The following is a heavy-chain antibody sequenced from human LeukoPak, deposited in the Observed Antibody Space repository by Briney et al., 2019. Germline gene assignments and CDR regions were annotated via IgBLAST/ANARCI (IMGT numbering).Heavy chain of an antibody. CDR1: GGTLSSYA. CDR2: IIPIFGTA. CDR3: ASISGYDPPSSDY. V-gene: IGHV1-69*05. Sequence: SVKVSCKASGGTLSSYAISWVRQAPGQGLEWMGGIIPIFGTANYAQKFQGRVTMTTDTSTSTAYMELRSLRSDDTAVYYCASISGYDPPSSDYWGQGTLVTVSS. J-gene: IGHJ4*02. D-gene: IGHD5-12*01.